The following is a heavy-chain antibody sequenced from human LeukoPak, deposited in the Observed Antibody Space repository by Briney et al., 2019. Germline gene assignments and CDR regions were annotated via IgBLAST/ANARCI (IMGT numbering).Heavy chain of an antibody. CDR1: GYTFTSYG. CDR3: ARDSDYYGSGSYSFDY. D-gene: IGHD3-10*01. Sequence: ASVKVSCKSSGYTFTSYGISWVRQAPGQGLEWMRWISAYNGNANYAQKLQGRVTMTTDTSTSTAYMELRSLRSDDTAVYYCARDSDYYGSGSYSFDYWGQGTLVTVSS. J-gene: IGHJ4*02. V-gene: IGHV1-18*01. CDR2: ISAYNGNA.